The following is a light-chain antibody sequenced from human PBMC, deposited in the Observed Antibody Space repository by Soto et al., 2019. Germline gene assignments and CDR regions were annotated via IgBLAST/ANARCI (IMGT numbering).Light chain of an antibody. J-gene: IGKJ4*01. CDR3: QQSYSTPT. V-gene: IGKV1-39*01. CDR2: AAS. CDR1: QSISIY. Sequence: DIQMTQSPSSLSASVGDRVTITCRASQSISIYLNWYQQKPGKAPMLLIYAASSLQSGVPSRFAGSASGTDFTLTISSLQPEDFATYYCQQSYSTPTFGGRTKVDIK.